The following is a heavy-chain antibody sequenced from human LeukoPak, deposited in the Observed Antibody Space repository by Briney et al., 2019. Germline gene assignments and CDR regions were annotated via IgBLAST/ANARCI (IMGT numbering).Heavy chain of an antibody. CDR3: ARDLHEATVVTPMGPD. J-gene: IGHJ4*02. D-gene: IGHD4-17*01. CDR1: GYTFTSYG. V-gene: IGHV1-18*01. CDR2: ISAYNGNT. Sequence: ASVKVSCKASGYTFTSYGISWVRQAPGQGLEWMGWISAYNGNTNYAQKLQGRVTMTTDTSTSTAYMELRSLRSDDTAAYYCARDLHEATVVTPMGPDWGQGTLVTVSS.